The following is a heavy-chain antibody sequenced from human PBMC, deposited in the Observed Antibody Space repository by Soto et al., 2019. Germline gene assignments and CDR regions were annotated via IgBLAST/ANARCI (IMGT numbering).Heavy chain of an antibody. Sequence: SETLSLTCAVYGGSFSGYYWSWIRQPPGKGLEWIGEINHSGVTNYKPSLKRRVTVSVDTSKNQFSLQLKSVTAADTALYYCARFSGSYYYAMDVWGQGSTVTVSS. CDR3: ARFSGSYYYAMDV. J-gene: IGHJ6*02. V-gene: IGHV4-34*01. CDR1: GGSFSGYY. D-gene: IGHD6-19*01. CDR2: INHSGVT.